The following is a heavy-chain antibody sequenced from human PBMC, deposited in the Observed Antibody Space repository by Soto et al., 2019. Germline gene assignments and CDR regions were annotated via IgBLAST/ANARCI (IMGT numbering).Heavy chain of an antibody. CDR2: IYYSGST. V-gene: IGHV4-30-4*01. CDR3: ARTAMDNDAFDI. Sequence: QVQLQESGPGLVKPSQTLSLTCTVSGGSISSGDYYWSWIRQPPGKGLEWIGYIYYSGSTYYNPSLKSRVTKSVDTSTNQYSLKLSSVTAADTAVYYCARTAMDNDAFDIWGQGTMVTVSS. J-gene: IGHJ3*02. CDR1: GGSISSGDYY. D-gene: IGHD5-18*01.